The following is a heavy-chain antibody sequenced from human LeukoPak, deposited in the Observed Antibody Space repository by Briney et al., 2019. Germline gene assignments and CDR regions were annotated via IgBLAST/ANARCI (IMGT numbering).Heavy chain of an antibody. CDR3: ARAYSYDGGGYWIFDY. J-gene: IGHJ4*02. Sequence: ASVKVSCKASGYTFTGYYMHWVRQAPGQGLEWMGWINPNSGGTNYAQKFQGRVTMTRDTSISTAYMELSRLRSDDTAVYYCARAYSYDGGGYWIFDYGGQGTLVPFSS. V-gene: IGHV1-2*02. CDR2: INPNSGGT. D-gene: IGHD3-22*01. CDR1: GYTFTGYY.